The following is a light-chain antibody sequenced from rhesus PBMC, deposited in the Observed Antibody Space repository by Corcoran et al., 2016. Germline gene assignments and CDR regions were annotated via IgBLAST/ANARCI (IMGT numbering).Light chain of an antibody. CDR1: QSISSW. V-gene: IGKV1-22*01. CDR2: KAS. Sequence: DIQMTQSPSSLSASVGDTVTITCRASQSISSWLAWYQQKPGKAPKHLISKASSLQSGVPSRFSGSGSGTDFTLTISSLQSEDFATYYCQQYSSDPLTFGGGTKVEIK. CDR3: QQYSSDPLT. J-gene: IGKJ4*01.